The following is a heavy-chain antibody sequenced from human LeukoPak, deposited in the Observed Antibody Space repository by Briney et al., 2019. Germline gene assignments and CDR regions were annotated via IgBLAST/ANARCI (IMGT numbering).Heavy chain of an antibody. Sequence: QPGGSLRLSCAASVFTFSSYEMNWVRQAPGKGLEWVSYISSSGSTIYYADSVKGRFTISRDNAKNSLYLQMNSLRAEDTAVYYCASFLVVNFDYWGQGTLVTVSS. J-gene: IGHJ4*02. CDR3: ASFLVVNFDY. CDR1: VFTFSSYE. D-gene: IGHD3-22*01. CDR2: ISSSGSTI. V-gene: IGHV3-48*03.